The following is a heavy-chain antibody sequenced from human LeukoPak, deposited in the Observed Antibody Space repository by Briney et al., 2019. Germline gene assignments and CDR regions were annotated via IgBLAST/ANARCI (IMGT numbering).Heavy chain of an antibody. D-gene: IGHD5-24*01. CDR1: GGSISSSSYY. V-gene: IGHV4-39*01. J-gene: IGHJ4*02. Sequence: SETLSLTCTVSGGSISSSSYYWGWIRQPPGKGLEWIGSIYYSGSTYYNPSLKSRVTISVDTSKNQFSLKLSSVTAADTAVYYCARAYDGYNYLLKDDPILWGQGTLVTVSS. CDR3: ARAYDGYNYLLKDDPIL. CDR2: IYYSGST.